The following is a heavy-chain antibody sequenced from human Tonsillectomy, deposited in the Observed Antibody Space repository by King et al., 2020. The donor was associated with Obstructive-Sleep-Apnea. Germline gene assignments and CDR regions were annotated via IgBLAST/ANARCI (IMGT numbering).Heavy chain of an antibody. CDR3: AKDSSDSSGYYPGDYYYYGMDV. CDR1: GFTFSSYG. V-gene: IGHV3-30*02. Sequence: HVQLVESGGGVVQPGRSLRLSCAASGFTFSSYGMHWVRQAPGKGLEWVAFIRYDGSNKYYADSVQGRFTISRDNSKNTLYLQMNSLRAEDTAVYYCAKDSSDSSGYYPGDYYYYGMDVWGQGTTVTVSS. J-gene: IGHJ6*02. D-gene: IGHD3-22*01. CDR2: IRYDGSNK.